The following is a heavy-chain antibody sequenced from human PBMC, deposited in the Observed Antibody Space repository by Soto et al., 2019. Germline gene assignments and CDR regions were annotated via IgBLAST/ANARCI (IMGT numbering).Heavy chain of an antibody. CDR2: ISGSGACT. J-gene: IGHJ3*02. D-gene: IGHD3-10*01. Sequence: PGGSLRISCTASGFTFSTSSMSWVRQAPVRGLEWVSGISGSGACTYYSDSVKGRFTISRDNSINTLYLQMNSLRTEDTAVYYCAHPRGFGVFDAYDIWGQGTMVTVSS. CDR3: AHPRGFGVFDAYDI. V-gene: IGHV3-23*01. CDR1: GFTFSTSS.